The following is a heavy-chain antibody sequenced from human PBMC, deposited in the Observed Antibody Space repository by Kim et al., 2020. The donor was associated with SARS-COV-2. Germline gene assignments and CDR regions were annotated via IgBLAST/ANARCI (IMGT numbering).Heavy chain of an antibody. V-gene: IGHV3-30*04. Sequence: GGSLRLSCAASGFTFSSYAMHWVRQAPGKGLEWVAVISYDGSNKYYADSVKGRFTISRDNSKNTLYLQMNSLRAEDTAVYYCAREWGVVVVVAAKFKRGAFDSWGQGTMVTVSS. CDR3: AREWGVVVVVAAKFKRGAFDS. D-gene: IGHD2-15*01. J-gene: IGHJ3*02. CDR1: GFTFSSYA. CDR2: ISYDGSNK.